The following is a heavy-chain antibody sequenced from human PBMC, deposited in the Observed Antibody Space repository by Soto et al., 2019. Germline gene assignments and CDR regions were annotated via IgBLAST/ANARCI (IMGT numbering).Heavy chain of an antibody. CDR1: GFTFSSYA. D-gene: IGHD3-22*01. CDR3: AKGLYDRSGFPPYYFYGMDV. J-gene: IGHJ6*02. V-gene: IGHV3-30-3*01. CDR2: ISYDGGNN. Sequence: PGGSLRLSCAASGFTFSSYAMHWVRQAPGKGLEWVAVISYDGGNNYHADTVKGRFTISRDRSQNKLFLQMNSLRAEDTAVYYCAKGLYDRSGFPPYYFYGMDVWGQGTTVTVSS.